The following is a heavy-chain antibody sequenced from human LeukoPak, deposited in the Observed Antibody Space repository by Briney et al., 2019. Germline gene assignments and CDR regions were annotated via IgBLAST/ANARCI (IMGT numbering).Heavy chain of an antibody. CDR1: GGSINRDY. V-gene: IGHV4-59*08. J-gene: IGHJ6*02. CDR2: IYYSGST. CDR3: ARRNGPYDMDV. Sequence: SETLSLTCTVSGGSINRDYWNWIRKPPGKGREWIGSIYYSGSTNYNSSLKSRVTMSVDTSKNQFSLKLSSVTAADTAVYYCARRNGPYDMDVWGQGTTVTVSS.